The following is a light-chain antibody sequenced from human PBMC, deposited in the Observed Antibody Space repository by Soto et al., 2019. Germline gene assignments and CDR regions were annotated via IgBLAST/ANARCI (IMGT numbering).Light chain of an antibody. J-gene: IGKJ2*01. CDR3: QPYAVWPPQP. V-gene: IGKV3-15*01. CDR1: QTVIRN. CDR2: GAS. Sequence: AALSVKKRERATLSCRASQTVIRNLAWYQQKPGQTPRLLIFGASTRATGIPARFSGSGSGTEFTLTISCLQPEDFAVYYCQPYAVWPPQPFG.